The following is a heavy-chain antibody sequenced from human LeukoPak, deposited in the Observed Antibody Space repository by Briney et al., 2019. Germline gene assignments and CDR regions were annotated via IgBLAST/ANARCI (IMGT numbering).Heavy chain of an antibody. J-gene: IGHJ5*02. V-gene: IGHV1-46*01. CDR3: ARDHGSGTVGFDP. CDR1: GYTFTSYY. CDR2: INPSGGST. D-gene: IGHD3-10*01. Sequence: ASVKVSCKASGYTFTSYYMHWVRQAPGQGLEWMGIINPSGGSTSYAQKFQGRVTMTRDMSTSTAYMELSRLRSDDTAVYYCARDHGSGTVGFDPWGQGTLVTVSS.